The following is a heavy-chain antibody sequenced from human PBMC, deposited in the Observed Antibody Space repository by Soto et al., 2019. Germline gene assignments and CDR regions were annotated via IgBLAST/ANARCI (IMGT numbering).Heavy chain of an antibody. CDR2: ISGSGGST. J-gene: IGHJ4*02. CDR3: AKDQGSSWYEIDY. V-gene: IGHV3-23*01. D-gene: IGHD6-13*01. Sequence: GSLRLSCAASGFTFSNYAVTWVRQAPGKGLEWVSTISGSGGSTYYADSVKGRFTISRDNSKNTLYLQMNSLRAEDKAVYYCAKDQGSSWYEIDYWGQGTLVTVSS. CDR1: GFTFSNYA.